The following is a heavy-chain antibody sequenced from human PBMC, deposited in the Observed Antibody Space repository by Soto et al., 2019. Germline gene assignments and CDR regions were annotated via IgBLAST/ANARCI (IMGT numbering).Heavy chain of an antibody. V-gene: IGHV4-31*03. CDR2: IYYSGST. CDR3: ARDWGYCSSTSCGFDP. J-gene: IGHJ5*02. Sequence: PSETLSLTCTVSGGSISSGGYYWSWIRQHPGKGLEWIGYIYYSGSTYYNPSLKSRVTISVDTSKNHFFLKLSSVTAADTPLYYCARDWGYCSSTSCGFDPWGQGTLVTVPS. CDR1: GGSISSGGYY. D-gene: IGHD2-2*01.